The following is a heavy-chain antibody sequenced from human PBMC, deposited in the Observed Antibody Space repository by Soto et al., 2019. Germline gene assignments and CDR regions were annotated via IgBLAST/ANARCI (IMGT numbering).Heavy chain of an antibody. CDR3: ARLSDGRSVYLDP. CDR2: TNYNGRA. Sequence: QLQLQESSPGLVKPSETLSLTCKVSGTSISSSNYYWGWIRQPPGKGLEWIGSTNYNGRAYYNPSLKSRVTISVDTSKNQFSLKLTSATAADTAVYFCARLSDGRSVYLDPWGQGTLVSVSS. V-gene: IGHV4-39*01. J-gene: IGHJ5*02. CDR1: GTSISSSNYY. D-gene: IGHD3-16*01.